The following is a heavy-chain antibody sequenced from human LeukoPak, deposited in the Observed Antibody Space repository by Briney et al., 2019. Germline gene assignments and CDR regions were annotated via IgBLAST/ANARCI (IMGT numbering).Heavy chain of an antibody. V-gene: IGHV3-7*01. CDR3: LRGDRRDY. Sequence: GGSLRLSCEASGFSFSTYWMSWVRQAPGKGLEWVANIRQDGSEKYYVDSVKGRFTISRDIAKQSVFLQMNSLRVEDTAVYYCLRGDRRDYWGQGTLVTVSS. CDR2: IRQDGSEK. CDR1: GFSFSTYW. J-gene: IGHJ4*02.